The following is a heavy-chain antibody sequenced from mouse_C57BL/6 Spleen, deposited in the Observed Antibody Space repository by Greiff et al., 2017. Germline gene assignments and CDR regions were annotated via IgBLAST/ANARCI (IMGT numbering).Heavy chain of an antibody. CDR1: GFNIKDYY. CDR2: IDPEDGET. Sequence: EVKLVESGAELVKPGASVKLSCTASGFNIKDYYMHWVKQRTEQGLEWIGRIDPEDGETKYAPKFQGKATITADTSSNTAYLQLSSLTSEDTAVXYCARRGYYGSSPWYFDVWGTGTTVTVSS. CDR3: ARRGYYGSSPWYFDV. J-gene: IGHJ1*03. D-gene: IGHD1-1*01. V-gene: IGHV14-2*01.